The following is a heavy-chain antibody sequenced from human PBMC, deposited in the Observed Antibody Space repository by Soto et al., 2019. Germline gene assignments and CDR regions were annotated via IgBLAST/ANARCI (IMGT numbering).Heavy chain of an antibody. CDR2: IYYSGST. D-gene: IGHD6-13*01. J-gene: IGHJ4*02. CDR3: AREKGIAAAGFDY. V-gene: IGHV4-59*01. CDR1: GGSISSYY. Sequence: SETLSLTCTVSGGSISSYYWSWIRQPPGKGLEWIGYIYYSGSTNYNPSLKSRVTISVDTSKNQFSLKLSSVTAADTAVYYCAREKGIAAAGFDYWGQGTLVTVSS.